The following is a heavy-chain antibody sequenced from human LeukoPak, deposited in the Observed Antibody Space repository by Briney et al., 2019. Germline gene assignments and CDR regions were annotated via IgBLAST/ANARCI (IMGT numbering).Heavy chain of an antibody. CDR2: IYNSGST. Sequence: PSETLSLTCTVSGGSISSYYWSWMRQPPGKGLEWIGYIYNSGSTNYNPSLKSRVTISEDTSKNQFSLKLSSVTAADTAVYYCARRNLLGTFDYWGQGTLVPVSS. V-gene: IGHV4-59*08. CDR1: GGSISSYY. D-gene: IGHD3-10*01. J-gene: IGHJ4*02. CDR3: ARRNLLGTFDY.